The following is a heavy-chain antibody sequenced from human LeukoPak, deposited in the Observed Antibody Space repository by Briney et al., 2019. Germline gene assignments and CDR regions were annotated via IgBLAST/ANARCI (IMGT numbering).Heavy chain of an antibody. J-gene: IGHJ6*03. Sequence: SETLSLTCAVSGGSFSGYYWSWIRQPPGKGLEWIGEINHSGSTNYNPSLKSRVTISVDTSKNQFSLKLSSVTAADTAVYYCARHGVVPAAVYYYYYYMDVWGKGTTVTVSS. CDR2: INHSGST. V-gene: IGHV4-34*01. CDR3: ARHGVVPAAVYYYYYYMDV. CDR1: GGSFSGYY. D-gene: IGHD2-2*01.